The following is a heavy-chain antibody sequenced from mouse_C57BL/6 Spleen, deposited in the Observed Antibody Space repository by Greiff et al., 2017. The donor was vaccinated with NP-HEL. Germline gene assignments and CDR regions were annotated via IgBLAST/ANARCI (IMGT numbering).Heavy chain of an antibody. V-gene: IGHV1-82*01. CDR3: ASFITTVVAPYYAMDY. J-gene: IGHJ4*01. D-gene: IGHD1-1*01. CDR2: IYPGDGDT. CDR1: GYAFSSSW. Sequence: VQLQQSGPELVKPGASVKISCKASGYAFSSSWMNWVKQRPGKGLEWIGRIYPGDGDTNYNGKFNGKATLTADKSSSTAYMQLSSLTSEDSAVYFCASFITTVVAPYYAMDYWGQGTSVTVSS.